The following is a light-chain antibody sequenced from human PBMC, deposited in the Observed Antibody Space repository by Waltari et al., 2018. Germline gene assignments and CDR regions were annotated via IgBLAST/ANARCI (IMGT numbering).Light chain of an antibody. CDR1: QSVSSN. CDR3: QQYNNWPQT. V-gene: IGKV3-15*01. J-gene: IGKJ1*01. CDR2: GAS. Sequence: EIVVNQSPATPSVSPGERATLPCRASQSVSSNLAWYQQKPGQAPRLLIYGASTRATGIPARFSGSGSGTEFTLTISSLQSEDFAVYYCQQYNNWPQTFGQGTKVEIK.